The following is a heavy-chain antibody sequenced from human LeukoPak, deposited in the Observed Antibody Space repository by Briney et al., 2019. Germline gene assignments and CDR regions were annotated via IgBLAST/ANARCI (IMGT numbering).Heavy chain of an antibody. D-gene: IGHD2-21*02. CDR1: GYTFSGYY. CDR2: INPNSGGT. V-gene: IGHV1-2*02. Sequence: ASVKVSCKASGYTFSGYYMHWVRQAPGQGLEWMGWINPNSGGTNYAQKFQGRVTMTRDTSISTAYMELSSLRSDDTAVYYCARGYCSGDCFTLFDYWGQGTLVTVSS. J-gene: IGHJ4*02. CDR3: ARGYCSGDCFTLFDY.